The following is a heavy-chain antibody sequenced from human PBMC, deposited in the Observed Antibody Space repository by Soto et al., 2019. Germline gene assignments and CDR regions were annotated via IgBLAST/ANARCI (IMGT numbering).Heavy chain of an antibody. Sequence: SVKVSCTASGGSFSNSAGCWGRQAPGQGLVWMGGFNPIFGAPYYAQTFQGRVTITADESTGTVYMDLSSLRSEDTAVYYCAVGNSTTYNWFDPWGQRTLVTVSS. CDR1: GGSFSNSA. J-gene: IGHJ5*02. D-gene: IGHD1-7*01. CDR3: AVGNSTTYNWFDP. V-gene: IGHV1-69*01. CDR2: FNPIFGAP.